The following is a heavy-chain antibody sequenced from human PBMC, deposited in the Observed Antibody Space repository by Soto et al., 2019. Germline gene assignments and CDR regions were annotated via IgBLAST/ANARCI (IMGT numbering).Heavy chain of an antibody. D-gene: IGHD3-10*01. CDR3: ARGSTIVRGAPSWFDP. Sequence: QVQLVQSGAEVKKPGSSVKVSCKASGGTFSRYTINWVRQAPGQGLEWMGRIIPIAAIANYTQKFQGRVTITVDQPSATAYMELSSLRSDDTAVYYCARGSTIVRGAPSWFDPWGQGTLVTVSS. CDR2: IIPIAAIA. CDR1: GGTFSRYT. J-gene: IGHJ5*02. V-gene: IGHV1-69*02.